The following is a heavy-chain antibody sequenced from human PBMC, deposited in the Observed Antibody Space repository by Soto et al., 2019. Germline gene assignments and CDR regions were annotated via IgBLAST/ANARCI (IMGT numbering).Heavy chain of an antibody. V-gene: IGHV1-69*04. CDR1: GYTFTGYY. CDR3: ARDRTTVFPFDP. D-gene: IGHD4-4*01. J-gene: IGHJ5*02. CDR2: IIPILGIA. Sequence: SVKVSCKASGYTFTGYYMHWVRQAPGQGLEWMGRIIPILGIANYAQKFQGRVTITADKSTSTAYMELSSLRSEDTAVYYCARDRTTVFPFDPWGQGTLVTVSS.